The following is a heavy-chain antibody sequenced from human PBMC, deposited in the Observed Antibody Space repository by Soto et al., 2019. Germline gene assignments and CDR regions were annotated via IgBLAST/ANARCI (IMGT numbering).Heavy chain of an antibody. CDR1: GGSISSYY. CDR3: ALIVDTAMVLDY. V-gene: IGHV4-59*01. CDR2: IYYSGST. D-gene: IGHD5-18*01. Sequence: QVQLQESGPGLVKPSETLSLTCTVSGGSISSYYWSWIRQPPGKGLEWIGYIYYSGSTNYNPSLKSRVTISVDTSKNQFSLKLSSVTAADTAVYYCALIVDTAMVLDYWGQGTLVTVSS. J-gene: IGHJ4*02.